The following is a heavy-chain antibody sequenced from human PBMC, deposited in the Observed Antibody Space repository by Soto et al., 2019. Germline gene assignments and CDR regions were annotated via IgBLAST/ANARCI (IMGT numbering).Heavy chain of an antibody. CDR1: GFTFSSYG. Sequence: QVQLVESGGGVVQPGRSLRLSCAASGFTFSSYGMHWVRQAPGKGLEWVAVIWYDGSNKYYADSVKGRFTISRDNSKNTLYLQMNSLRAEDTAVYYCARNLLWFGEYYYYYGMDVWGQGTTVTVSS. V-gene: IGHV3-33*01. D-gene: IGHD3-10*01. J-gene: IGHJ6*02. CDR3: ARNLLWFGEYYYYYGMDV. CDR2: IWYDGSNK.